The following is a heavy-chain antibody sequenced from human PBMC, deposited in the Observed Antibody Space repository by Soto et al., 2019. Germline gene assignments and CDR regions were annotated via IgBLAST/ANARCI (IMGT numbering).Heavy chain of an antibody. CDR3: ARHKNVRLTTVTTPFDY. CDR2: IYYSGST. Sequence: SETLSLTCTVSGGSISSYYWSWIRQPPGKGLEWIGYIYYSGSTNYNPSLKSRVTISVDTSKNQFSLKLSSVTAADTAVYYCARHKNVRLTTVTTPFDYWGQGTLVTVSS. CDR1: GGSISSYY. D-gene: IGHD4-17*01. V-gene: IGHV4-59*08. J-gene: IGHJ4*02.